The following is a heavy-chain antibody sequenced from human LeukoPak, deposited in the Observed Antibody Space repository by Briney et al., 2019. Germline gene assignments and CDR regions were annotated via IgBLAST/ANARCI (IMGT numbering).Heavy chain of an antibody. CDR1: GFTFSDYG. CDR3: AKDGTRSWFGEAT. V-gene: IGHV3-30*18. CDR2: ISTDGSDK. J-gene: IGHJ5*02. Sequence: GGSLRPSCAASGFTFSDYGMQWVRQAPGKGLEWVALISTDGSDKDYADSVKGRFTLSRDNSKNTLYLQMNSLRVEDTAVYYCAKDGTRSWFGEATWGQGTLVTVSS. D-gene: IGHD3-10*01.